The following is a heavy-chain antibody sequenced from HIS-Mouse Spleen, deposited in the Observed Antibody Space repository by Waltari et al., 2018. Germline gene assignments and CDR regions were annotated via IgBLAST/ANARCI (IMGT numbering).Heavy chain of an antibody. CDR2: SYYSGGT. D-gene: IGHD6-13*01. CDR1: GGSISSSSYY. V-gene: IGHV4-39*07. CDR3: AREIPYSSSWYDWYFDL. J-gene: IGHJ2*01. Sequence: QLQLQESGPGLVKPSETLSLTCTVSGGSISSSSYYWGWIRQPPGKGLEWIGRSYYSGGTYYNPSLKSRVTISVDTSKNQFSRKLSSVTAADTAVYYCAREIPYSSSWYDWYFDLWGRGTLVTVSS.